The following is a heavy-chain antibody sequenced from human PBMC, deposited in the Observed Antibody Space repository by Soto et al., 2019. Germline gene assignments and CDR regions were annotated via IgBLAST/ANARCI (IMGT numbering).Heavy chain of an antibody. CDR2: NYLDGDR. CDR3: VHSRCGGDFLQSYSSHYYYGMDI. Sequence: QITLKESGPTLVKPTQTLTLTCTFSGFSLSTGGMGVGWIRQPPGKALAWLALNYLDGDRRYSPSLMNRLTIAKDTPKNQVVLTMTNMDPVDTATYYCVHSRCGGDFLQSYSSHYYYGMDIWGQGTTVTVSS. J-gene: IGHJ6*02. V-gene: IGHV2-5*02. D-gene: IGHD2-21*02. CDR1: GFSLSTGGMG.